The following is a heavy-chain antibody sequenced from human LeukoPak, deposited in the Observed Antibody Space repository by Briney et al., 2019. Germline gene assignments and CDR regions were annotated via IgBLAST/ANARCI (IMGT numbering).Heavy chain of an antibody. CDR1: GGSINNYY. J-gene: IGHJ4*02. V-gene: IGHV4-4*07. Sequence: SETLSLTCTVSGGSINNYYWAWIRQPAGKGLEWIGRIYSSGKTNYNPSLKSRVTMSVDTSNNQLSLMMTSVTAADTAVFYCARTPQGDNYFDYWGQGHLVTVSS. D-gene: IGHD3-9*01. CDR2: IYSSGKT. CDR3: ARTPQGDNYFDY.